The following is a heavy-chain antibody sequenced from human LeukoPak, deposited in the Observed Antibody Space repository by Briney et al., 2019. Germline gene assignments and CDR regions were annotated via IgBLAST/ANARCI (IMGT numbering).Heavy chain of an antibody. Sequence: PGGSLTLSCPASGVTVSINDMSGVRQAPGKGLEWGSFIYSVGSRYYADSVQGTFTISTDNYKHTLYLPPYSVTPEAPAAYSCARGVVATDSWGPGTLVTVSS. D-gene: IGHD3-22*01. V-gene: IGHV3-66*01. CDR1: GVTVSIND. CDR2: IYSVGSR. CDR3: ARGVVATDS. J-gene: IGHJ4*02.